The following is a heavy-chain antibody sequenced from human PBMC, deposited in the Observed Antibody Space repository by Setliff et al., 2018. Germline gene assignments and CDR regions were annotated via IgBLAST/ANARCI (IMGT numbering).Heavy chain of an antibody. CDR1: GFTFSGYG. CDR3: AKHVPGYCSSTSCYGRDFDY. D-gene: IGHD2-2*01. J-gene: IGHJ4*02. V-gene: IGHV3-30*02. Sequence: GSLRLSCAASGFTFSGYGMHWVRQAPGKGPEWVAIIRYNGADKYYADSVKGRFTISRDNSQNTLHLQMDSLRPEDTAIYYCAKHVPGYCSSTSCYGRDFDYWGQGTLVTVSS. CDR2: IRYNGADK.